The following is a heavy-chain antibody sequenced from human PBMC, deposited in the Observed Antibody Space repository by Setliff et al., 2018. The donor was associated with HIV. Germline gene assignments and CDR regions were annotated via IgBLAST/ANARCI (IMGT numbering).Heavy chain of an antibody. CDR3: ARDYSGNYYGYFDL. J-gene: IGHJ2*01. CDR1: GGSISSGSYY. V-gene: IGHV4-61*02. D-gene: IGHD1-26*01. CDR2: IYTSGST. Sequence: KPSETLSLTCTVSGGSISSGSYYGSWIRQPAGKGLEWMGRIYTSGSTNYNPSLKSRVTISVDTSKNQFSLKLSSVTAADTAVYYCARDYSGNYYGYFDLWGRGTLVTVSS.